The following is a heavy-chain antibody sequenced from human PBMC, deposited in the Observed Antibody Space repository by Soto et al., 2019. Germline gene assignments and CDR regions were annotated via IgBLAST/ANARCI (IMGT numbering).Heavy chain of an antibody. Sequence: QVQLQQWGAGLLKPSETLSLTCAVYGGSFSGYYWSWIRQPPGKGLEWIGEINHSGSTNYNPSLKSRVTISVDTSKNQFSLKLSSVTAADTAVYYCARRASDYYDSSGYGFDYWGQGTLVNVSS. D-gene: IGHD3-22*01. CDR1: GGSFSGYY. CDR2: INHSGST. CDR3: ARRASDYYDSSGYGFDY. J-gene: IGHJ4*02. V-gene: IGHV4-34*01.